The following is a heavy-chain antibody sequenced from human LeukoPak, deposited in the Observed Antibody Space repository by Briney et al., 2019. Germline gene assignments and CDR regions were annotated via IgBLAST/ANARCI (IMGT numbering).Heavy chain of an antibody. CDR1: GFTFSSYA. D-gene: IGHD2-2*01. Sequence: GGSLRLSCAASGFTFSSYAMSWVRQAPGKGLEWVSAISGSGGSTYYADSVKGRFTISRDDSKNTLYLQMNSLRAEDTAVYYCAKVDGVVVPAAHYFDYWGQGTLVTVSS. V-gene: IGHV3-23*01. CDR3: AKVDGVVVPAAHYFDY. CDR2: ISGSGGST. J-gene: IGHJ4*02.